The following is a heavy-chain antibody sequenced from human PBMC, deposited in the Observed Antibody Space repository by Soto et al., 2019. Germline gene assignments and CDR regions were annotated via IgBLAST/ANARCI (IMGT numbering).Heavy chain of an antibody. Sequence: SETLSLTCAVSGGYISSNNWWSWVRQPPGKGLEWIGEIYHSGSTNYNPSLKSRVTISVDKSMNQFSLKLSSVTAADTAVYFCARGASSGSEYVLNSWGRGNLVTVS. CDR1: GGYISSNNW. J-gene: IGHJ4*02. D-gene: IGHD3-22*01. CDR3: ARGASSGSEYVLNS. V-gene: IGHV4-4*02. CDR2: IYHSGST.